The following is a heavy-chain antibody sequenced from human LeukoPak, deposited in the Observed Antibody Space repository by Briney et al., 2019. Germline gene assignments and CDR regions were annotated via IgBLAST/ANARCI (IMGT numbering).Heavy chain of an antibody. Sequence: TSETLSLTCTVSGGSISSYYWSWIRQPPGKGLEWIGYIYYSGSTNYNPSLKSRVTISVDTSKNQFSLKLSSVTAADTAVYYCARDGAYYDSSGFLDCWGQGTLVTVSS. CDR2: IYYSGST. V-gene: IGHV4-59*01. CDR3: ARDGAYYDSSGFLDC. CDR1: GGSISSYY. J-gene: IGHJ4*02. D-gene: IGHD3-22*01.